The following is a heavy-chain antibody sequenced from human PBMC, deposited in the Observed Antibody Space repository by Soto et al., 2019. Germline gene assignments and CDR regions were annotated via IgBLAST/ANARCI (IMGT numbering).Heavy chain of an antibody. CDR2: IYPGDSDT. Sequence: PGESLKISCKGSGYTFTTYWIGWVRQMPGQGLEWMGIIYPGDSDTRYSPSFQGQVTISADKSISTAYLQWSSLKASDTAMYYCGRHSTVGATQRPFGSRGQGTLVTVSS. D-gene: IGHD1-26*01. J-gene: IGHJ4*02. CDR1: GYTFTTYW. V-gene: IGHV5-51*01. CDR3: GRHSTVGATQRPFGS.